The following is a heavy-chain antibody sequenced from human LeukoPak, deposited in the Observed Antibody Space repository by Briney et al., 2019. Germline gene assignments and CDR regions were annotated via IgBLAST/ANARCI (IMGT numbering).Heavy chain of an antibody. V-gene: IGHV1-18*01. Sequence: ASVKVSCKASGYTFTSYGISWVRQAPGKGLEWMGWISGYNGNTNYAQKLQGRVTMTTDTSTSTAYMELRSLRSDDTAVYYCARVAPNRRYCSGGSCLNYFDYWGQGTLVTVSS. J-gene: IGHJ4*02. CDR1: GYTFTSYG. CDR3: ARVAPNRRYCSGGSCLNYFDY. D-gene: IGHD2-15*01. CDR2: ISGYNGNT.